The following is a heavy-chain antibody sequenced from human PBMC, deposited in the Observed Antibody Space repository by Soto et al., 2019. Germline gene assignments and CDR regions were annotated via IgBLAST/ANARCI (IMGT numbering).Heavy chain of an antibody. D-gene: IGHD2-2*01. Sequence: QVQLVESGGGVVQPGRSLRLSCAASGFTFSSYGMHWVRQAPGKGLEWVAVISYDGSKKYYADSVKGRFTISRDNSKNALYLQMNSLRAEDTAVYYCAKGPAIVFVPAAINYYYGMDVWGQGTTVTVSS. V-gene: IGHV3-30*18. CDR2: ISYDGSKK. CDR3: AKGPAIVFVPAAINYYYGMDV. CDR1: GFTFSSYG. J-gene: IGHJ6*02.